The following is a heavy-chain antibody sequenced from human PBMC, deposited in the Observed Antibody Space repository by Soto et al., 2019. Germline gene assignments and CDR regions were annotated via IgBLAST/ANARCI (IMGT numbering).Heavy chain of an antibody. CDR3: AKVIRRVGYYYGMDV. J-gene: IGHJ6*02. V-gene: IGHV3-30*18. Sequence: GSLRLSCAASGFTFSSYGMHWVRQAPGKGLEWVAVISYDGSNKYYADSVKGRFTISRDNSKNTLYLQMNSLRAEDTAVYYCAKVIRRVGYYYGMDVWGQGTTVTVS. CDR2: ISYDGSNK. CDR1: GFTFSSYG. D-gene: IGHD3-10*01.